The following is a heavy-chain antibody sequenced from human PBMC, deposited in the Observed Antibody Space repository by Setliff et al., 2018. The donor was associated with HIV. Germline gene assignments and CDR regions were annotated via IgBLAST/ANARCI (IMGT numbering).Heavy chain of an antibody. D-gene: IGHD5-18*01. CDR1: GGSISSSNW. CDR2: IYHTGST. J-gene: IGHJ4*02. CDR3: ARLDVDIAMAPDY. V-gene: IGHV4-4*02. Sequence: PSETLSLTCAVSGGSISSSNWWSWVRQPPGKGLEWIGEIYHTGSTYYTPSLNSRVTISVDTSKNQFSLKLSSVTAADTAVYYCARLDVDIAMAPDYWGQGMLVTVSS.